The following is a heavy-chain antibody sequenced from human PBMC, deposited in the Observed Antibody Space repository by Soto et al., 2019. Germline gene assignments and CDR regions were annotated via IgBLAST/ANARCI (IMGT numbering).Heavy chain of an antibody. D-gene: IGHD3-10*01. CDR1: GFTFSGYA. Sequence: DVQLLESGEGLVQPGGSLRLSCSASGFTFSGYAMSWVRQAPGKGLEWVSAISVGGGSTDYADSVKGRFTISRDNSKNRLYLQMNSLRAEDTALYYCTRDGGAWGQGTLVTVSS. J-gene: IGHJ4*02. CDR2: ISVGGGST. V-gene: IGHV3-23*01. CDR3: TRDGGA.